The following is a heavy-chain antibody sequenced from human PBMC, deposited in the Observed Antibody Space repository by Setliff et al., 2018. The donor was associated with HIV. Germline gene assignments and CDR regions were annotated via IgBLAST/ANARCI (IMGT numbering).Heavy chain of an antibody. V-gene: IGHV4-34*01. CDR3: VTSSSWSSRLNF. D-gene: IGHD6-13*01. CDR2: IKHSGST. CDR1: GGSFSGYY. J-gene: IGHJ4*02. Sequence: KPSETLSLTCAVYGGSFSGYYWSWIRQPPGKGLEWIGEIKHSGSTNYNPSLKSRVTISVDTSKNQFSLKVTSVTAADTAVYYCVTSSSWSSRLNFWGQGMLVTVSS.